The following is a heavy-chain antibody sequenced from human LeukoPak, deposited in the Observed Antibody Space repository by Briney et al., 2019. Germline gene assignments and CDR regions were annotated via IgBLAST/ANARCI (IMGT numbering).Heavy chain of an antibody. V-gene: IGHV4-39*07. CDR3: ARAQGEPGDAFDI. Sequence: PSETLSLTCTVSGGSISSSSYYWGWIRQPPGKGLEWIGSIYYSGSTYYNPSLKSRVTISVDTSKNQFSLKLSSVTAADTAVYYCARAQGEPGDAFDIWGQGTMVTVSS. CDR1: GGSISSSSYY. D-gene: IGHD1-14*01. CDR2: IYYSGST. J-gene: IGHJ3*02.